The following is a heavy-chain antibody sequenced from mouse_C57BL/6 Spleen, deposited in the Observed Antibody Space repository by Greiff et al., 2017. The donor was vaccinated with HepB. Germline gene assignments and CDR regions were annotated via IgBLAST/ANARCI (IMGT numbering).Heavy chain of an antibody. V-gene: IGHV3-6*01. CDR3: ARGTTVEPHYFDY. CDR2: ISYDGSN. D-gene: IGHD1-1*01. J-gene: IGHJ2*01. Sequence: VQLKESGPGLVKPSQSLSLTCSVTGYSITSGYYWNWIRQFPGNKLEWMGYISYDGSNNYNPSLKNRISITRDTSKNQFFLKLNSVTTEDTATYYCARGTTVEPHYFDYWGQGTTLTVSS. CDR1: GYSITSGYY.